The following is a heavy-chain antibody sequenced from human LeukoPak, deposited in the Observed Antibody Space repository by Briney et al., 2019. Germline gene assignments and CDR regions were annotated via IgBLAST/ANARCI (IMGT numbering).Heavy chain of an antibody. J-gene: IGHJ4*02. Sequence: GGSLRLSCAASGFTVSNNYMRWVRQAPGKGLEWVSVIYSGGSTYYADSVKGRFTISRDNSKNTLYLQMNSLGAEDTAVYYCAREKGNYVDYWGQGTLVTVSS. D-gene: IGHD6-13*01. CDR1: GFTVSNNY. V-gene: IGHV3-66*02. CDR2: IYSGGST. CDR3: AREKGNYVDY.